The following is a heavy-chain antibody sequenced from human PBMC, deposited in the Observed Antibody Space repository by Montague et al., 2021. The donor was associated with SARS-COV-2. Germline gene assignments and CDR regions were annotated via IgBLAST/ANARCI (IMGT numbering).Heavy chain of an antibody. Sequence: SETLSLTCTVSGGSISSYYWSWIRQPPGKGLEWIGYIYYSGNTNYNPSLKSRVTISVDTSKNQFSLKLSSVTAADTAVYHCARGFDYWGQGTLVTVSS. V-gene: IGHV4-59*01. CDR3: ARGFDY. J-gene: IGHJ4*02. CDR2: IYYSGNT. CDR1: GGSISSYY.